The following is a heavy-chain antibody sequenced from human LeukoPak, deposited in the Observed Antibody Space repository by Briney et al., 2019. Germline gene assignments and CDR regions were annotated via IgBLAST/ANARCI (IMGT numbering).Heavy chain of an antibody. CDR3: ASDSPDGYGYVNFDY. V-gene: IGHV6-1*01. D-gene: IGHD5-18*01. CDR2: IYYRSKGYN. Sequence: QTLSLSCAISGDSVSSNSAAWNWIRQSPSRGLEWLGRIYYRSKGYNDYAVSVKSRITINPYTSKNHFTLHLNSVTPEDTAVYDCASDSPDGYGYVNFDYWGQGTLVTVSS. J-gene: IGHJ4*02. CDR1: GDSVSSNSAA.